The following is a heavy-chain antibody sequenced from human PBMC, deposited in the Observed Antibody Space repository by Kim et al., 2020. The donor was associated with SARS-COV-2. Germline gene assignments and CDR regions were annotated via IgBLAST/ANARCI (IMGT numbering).Heavy chain of an antibody. CDR1: GYTFTSYD. D-gene: IGHD3-22*01. V-gene: IGHV1-8*01. J-gene: IGHJ6*02. CDR3: ARGPTYYYDSSGYYLPYYGMDV. CDR2: INPNSGNT. Sequence: ASVKVSCKASGYTFTSYDINWVRQATGQGLEWMGWINPNSGNTGYAQKFQGRVTMTRNTSISTAYMELSSLRSEDTAVYYCARGPTYYYDSSGYYLPYYGMDVWGQGTTVTVSS.